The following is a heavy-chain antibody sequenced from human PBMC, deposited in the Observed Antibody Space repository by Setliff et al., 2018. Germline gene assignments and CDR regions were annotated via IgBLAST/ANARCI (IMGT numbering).Heavy chain of an antibody. Sequence: PGGSLRLSCEASGFSLNDHYMSWVRQAPGKGLEWISYISSSGITKLYADSVKGRFTISKDNAKNSVYLEMSTLSVDETAVYYCAGGSGTTGRAFHFWGQGAQVTVSS. D-gene: IGHD1-1*01. CDR1: GFSLNDHY. V-gene: IGHV3-11*04. J-gene: IGHJ4*02. CDR3: AGGSGTTGRAFHF. CDR2: ISSSGITK.